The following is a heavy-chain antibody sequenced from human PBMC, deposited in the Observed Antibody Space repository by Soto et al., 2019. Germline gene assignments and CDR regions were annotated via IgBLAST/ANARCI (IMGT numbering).Heavy chain of an antibody. J-gene: IGHJ6*02. CDR2: ISAYNGNT. Sequence: GASVKVSCKASGYTFTSYGISWVRQARGQGLEWMGWISAYNGNTNYAQKLQGRVTMTTDTSTSTAYMELRSLRSDDTAVYYCARDPRIAAAGSYYYYGMDVWGQGTTVTVSS. CDR3: ARDPRIAAAGSYYYYGMDV. V-gene: IGHV1-18*04. CDR1: GYTFTSYG. D-gene: IGHD6-13*01.